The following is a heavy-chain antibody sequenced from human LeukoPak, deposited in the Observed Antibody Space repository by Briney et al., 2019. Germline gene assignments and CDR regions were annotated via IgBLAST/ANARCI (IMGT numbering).Heavy chain of an antibody. V-gene: IGHV4-4*07. D-gene: IGHD3-3*01. J-gene: IGHJ6*03. CDR1: GGSISSYY. CDR2: IYTSGST. CDR3: AREFSIFGVVPPWEYYYYYMDV. Sequence: PSETLSLTCTVSGGSISSYYWSWIRQPAGKGLEWIGRIYTSGSTNYNPSLKCRVTMSVDTSKNQFSLKLSSVTAADTAVYYCAREFSIFGVVPPWEYYYYYMDVWGKGTTVTLSS.